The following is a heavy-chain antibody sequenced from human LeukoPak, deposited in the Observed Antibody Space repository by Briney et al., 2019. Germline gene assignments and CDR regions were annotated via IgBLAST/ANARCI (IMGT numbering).Heavy chain of an antibody. D-gene: IGHD3-9*01. V-gene: IGHV4-30-4*01. CDR3: ARGLVNPYDAFDI. Sequence: NPSQTLSLTCTVSGGSISSGDYYWGWIRQPPGKGLGWIGYIYYSGSTYYNPSLKSRVTISVDTSKNQFSLKLSSVTAADTAVYYCARGLVNPYDAFDIWGQGTMVTVSS. CDR2: IYYSGST. J-gene: IGHJ3*02. CDR1: GGSISSGDYY.